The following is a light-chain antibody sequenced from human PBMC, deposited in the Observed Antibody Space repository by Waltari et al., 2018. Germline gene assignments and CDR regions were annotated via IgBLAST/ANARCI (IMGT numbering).Light chain of an antibody. CDR3: ASWDDSHYV. CDR1: SSNLGSTY. V-gene: IGLV1-47*01. Sequence: QSVLTQPPSASGTPGQRVGISCSGRSSNLGSTYPYWYQQLPGTAPKLLIYRNNQRPSGVPDRFSAYKYGTSASLAISGLRSEDEAVYYCASWDDSHYVFGTGTKVTVL. CDR2: RNN. J-gene: IGLJ1*01.